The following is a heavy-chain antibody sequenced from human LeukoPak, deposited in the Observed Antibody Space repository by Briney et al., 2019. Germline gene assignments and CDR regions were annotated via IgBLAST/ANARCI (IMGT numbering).Heavy chain of an antibody. CDR2: INPNSGGT. D-gene: IGHD2-2*01. Sequence: GASVKVSCNASGYTFTGYYMHWVRQAPGQGLEWMGWINPNSGGTNYAQKFQGRVTMTRDTSISTAYMELSRLRSDDTAVYYCARGGGYCSSTSCGTDYWGQGTLVTVSS. V-gene: IGHV1-2*02. CDR1: GYTFTGYY. J-gene: IGHJ4*02. CDR3: ARGGGYCSSTSCGTDY.